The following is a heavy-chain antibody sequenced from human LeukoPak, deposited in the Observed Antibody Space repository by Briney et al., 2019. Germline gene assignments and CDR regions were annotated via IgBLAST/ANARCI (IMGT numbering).Heavy chain of an antibody. V-gene: IGHV4-59*08. D-gene: IGHD1-1*01. CDR1: GGSISSYY. CDR2: IHYSGST. CDR3: ARTGTRWFDP. Sequence: PSETLSLTCTVSGGSISSYYWSWIRQPPGKGLEWIGYIHYSGSTNYNPSLKSRVTISVDTSKNQFSLKLSSVTAADTAVYYCARTGTRWFDPWGQGTLVTVSS. J-gene: IGHJ5*02.